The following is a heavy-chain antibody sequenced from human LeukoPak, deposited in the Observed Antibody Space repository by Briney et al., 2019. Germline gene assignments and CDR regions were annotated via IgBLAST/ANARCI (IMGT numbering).Heavy chain of an antibody. Sequence: GRSLRLSCAASGFTFSSYGMHWVRQAPGKGLEWVAVISYDGSNKYYADSVKGRFTISRDNSKNTLYLQMNSLRAEDTAVYYCAKDASGWYGTDYWGQGTLATVSS. D-gene: IGHD6-19*01. CDR1: GFTFSSYG. CDR2: ISYDGSNK. CDR3: AKDASGWYGTDY. J-gene: IGHJ4*02. V-gene: IGHV3-30*18.